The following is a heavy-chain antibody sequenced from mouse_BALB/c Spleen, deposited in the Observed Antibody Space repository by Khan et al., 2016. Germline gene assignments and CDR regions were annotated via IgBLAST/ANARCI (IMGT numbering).Heavy chain of an antibody. CDR2: IWWNANH. CDR3: ARIARWYGAV. V-gene: IGHV8-11*01. CDR1: GFSLNTYGIG. Sequence: QFTLKESGPGILQPSQTLSLTCSFSGFSLNTYGIGVGWIRQPSGKGLEWLAHIWWNANHSYNTALKSRLTISKDTSHNQVFLKIASVDTADTATYYCARIARWYGAVWGQGTLVTVSA. J-gene: IGHJ3*01. D-gene: IGHD2-1*01.